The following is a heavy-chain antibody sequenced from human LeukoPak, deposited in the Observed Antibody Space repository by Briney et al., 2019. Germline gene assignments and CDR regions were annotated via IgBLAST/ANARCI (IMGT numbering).Heavy chain of an antibody. CDR3: ARVEMATIGVGFDI. CDR2: INPNSGGT. V-gene: IGHV1-2*02. Sequence: GASVKVSCKASGYTFIGYYMHWVRQAPGQGLEWMGWINPNSGGTNYAQKFQGRVTMTRDTSISTAYMELSRLRSDDTAVYYCARVEMATIGVGFDIWGQGTMVTVSS. J-gene: IGHJ3*02. D-gene: IGHD5-24*01. CDR1: GYTFIGYY.